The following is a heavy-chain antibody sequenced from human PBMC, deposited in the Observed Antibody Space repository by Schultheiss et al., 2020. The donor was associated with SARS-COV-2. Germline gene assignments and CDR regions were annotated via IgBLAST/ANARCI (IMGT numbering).Heavy chain of an antibody. CDR1: GFTFSSYA. Sequence: GGSLRLSCAASGFTFSSYAMSWVRQAPGKGLEWVSTVSGSGTATFYTDSVKGRFTISRDNSKNTVYLQMNSLRAEDTAIYYCARMGVVSYHPPDYWGQGTLVTVSS. CDR3: ARMGVVSYHPPDY. D-gene: IGHD3-10*01. J-gene: IGHJ4*02. V-gene: IGHV3-23*01. CDR2: VSGSGTAT.